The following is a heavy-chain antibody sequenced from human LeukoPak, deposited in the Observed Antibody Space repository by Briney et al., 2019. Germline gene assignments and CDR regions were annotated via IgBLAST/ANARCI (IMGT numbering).Heavy chain of an antibody. V-gene: IGHV5-10-1*01. CDR2: IDPSDSYT. CDR3: ARLFRTADY. D-gene: IGHD2-21*01. J-gene: IGHJ4*02. CDR1: GFRVTSYW. Sequence: KPGESLKISCEGSGFRVTSYWIAWVRQMPGKGLEWMGRIDPSDSYTNYSPSFQGHVTISADKSISTAYLQWSSLKASDTAMYYCARLFRTADYWGQGTLVTVSS.